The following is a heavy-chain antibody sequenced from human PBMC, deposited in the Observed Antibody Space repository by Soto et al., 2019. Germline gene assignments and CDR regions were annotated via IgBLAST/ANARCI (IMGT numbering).Heavy chain of an antibody. CDR2: IRTKAYGGTT. CDR1: GFSFGDYA. D-gene: IGHD6-13*01. V-gene: IGHV3-49*04. CDR3: SRDRGIAAAAELPYYYYGMDV. Sequence: GGSLRLSCTASGFSFGDYAMSWVRQAPGKGLEWVGFIRTKAYGGTTEYAASVKGRFTISRDDSKSIAYLEMNSLKIEDTAVYYCSRDRGIAAAAELPYYYYGMDVWGQGTTVTVSS. J-gene: IGHJ6*02.